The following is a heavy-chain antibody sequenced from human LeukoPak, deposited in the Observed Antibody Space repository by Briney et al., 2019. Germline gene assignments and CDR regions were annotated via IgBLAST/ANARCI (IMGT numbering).Heavy chain of an antibody. CDR3: ARIGSSGWYGLFVDY. Sequence: SETLSLTCTVSGGSISSYYWSWIRQPAGKGLEWIGRIYTSGSTNYNPSLKSRVTISVDTSKNQFSLKLSSVTAADTAVYYCARIGSSGWYGLFVDYWGQGTLVTVSS. CDR1: GGSISSYY. CDR2: IYTSGST. J-gene: IGHJ4*02. V-gene: IGHV4-4*07. D-gene: IGHD6-19*01.